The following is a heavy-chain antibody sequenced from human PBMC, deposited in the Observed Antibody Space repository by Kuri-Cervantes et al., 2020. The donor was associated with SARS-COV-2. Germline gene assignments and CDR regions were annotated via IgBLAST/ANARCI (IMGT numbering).Heavy chain of an antibody. J-gene: IGHJ5*02. CDR2: INSDGSST. D-gene: IGHD3-3*01. CDR1: GFTFSSYW. Sequence: LSLTCAASGFTFSSYWMHWVRQAPGKGLVWVSRINSDGSSTSYADSVKGRFTISRDNAKNTLYLQMNSLRAEDTAVYYCASLSNLEWLPPWGQGILVTVSS. V-gene: IGHV3-74*01. CDR3: ASLSNLEWLPP.